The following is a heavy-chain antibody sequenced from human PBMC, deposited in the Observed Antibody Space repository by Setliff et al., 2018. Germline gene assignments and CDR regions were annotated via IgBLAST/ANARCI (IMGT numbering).Heavy chain of an antibody. J-gene: IGHJ6*04. CDR1: GFTFSSYW. V-gene: IGHV3-74*01. CDR2: INRDGSYT. Sequence: QPGGSLRLSCAASGFTFSSYWMYWVRQAPGKGLVWVSRINRDGSYTVYADSVEGRFSISRDNAKNTPYLQMNSLRAEDTAVYYCARSYNFWSGPALDVWGKGTTVTVSS. CDR3: ARSYNFWSGPALDV. D-gene: IGHD3-3*01.